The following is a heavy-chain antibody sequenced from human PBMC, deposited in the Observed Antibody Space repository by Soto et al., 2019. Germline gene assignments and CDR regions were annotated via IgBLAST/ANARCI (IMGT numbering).Heavy chain of an antibody. CDR1: GGSFSGYY. J-gene: IGHJ4*02. V-gene: IGHV4-34*01. CDR3: ARGRGRIFRMHCGGDCQNDY. CDR2: INHSGST. Sequence: QVQLQQWGAGLLKPSETLSLTCAVYGGSFSGYYWSWIRQPPGKGLEWIGEINHSGSTNYNPSLKSRVTISVDTSKNQFSLKLSSVTAADTAVYYCARGRGRIFRMHCGGDCQNDYWGQGTLVTVSS. D-gene: IGHD2-21*02.